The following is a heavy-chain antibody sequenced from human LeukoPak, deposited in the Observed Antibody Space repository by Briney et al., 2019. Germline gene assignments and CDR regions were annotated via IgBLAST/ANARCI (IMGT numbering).Heavy chain of an antibody. Sequence: GGSLRCYCAASGFTFYDYDMTWVRQAQGKGLEWVSGINWSGGSTVYADSVKGRFTISRDNAKKSLYLQMNSLRAEDTALYYCARERSGNWYFDLWGRGTLVIVSS. D-gene: IGHD6-25*01. CDR3: ARERSGNWYFDL. CDR2: INWSGGST. V-gene: IGHV3-20*04. CDR1: GFTFYDYD. J-gene: IGHJ2*01.